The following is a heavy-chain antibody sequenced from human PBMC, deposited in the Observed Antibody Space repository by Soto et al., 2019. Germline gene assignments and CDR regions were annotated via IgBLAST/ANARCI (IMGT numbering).Heavy chain of an antibody. Sequence: QVQLVQSGAEVKKPGASVRVSCQASGYTFTGYFMHWVRQAPGQGLEWMGWINPNNGDTNYAQKFQGRVTMTRDMSISTAYMELRRLTSDDTAIYYCARVRTYYYSSGSLDYWGQGTLVTVSS. CDR1: GYTFTGYF. J-gene: IGHJ4*02. D-gene: IGHD3-22*01. CDR2: INPNNGDT. CDR3: ARVRTYYYSSGSLDY. V-gene: IGHV1-2*02.